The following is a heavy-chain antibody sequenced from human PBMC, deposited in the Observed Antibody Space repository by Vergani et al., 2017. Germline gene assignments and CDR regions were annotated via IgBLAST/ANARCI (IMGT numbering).Heavy chain of an antibody. V-gene: IGHV1-24*01. J-gene: IGHJ4*02. Sequence: QVQLVQSGAEVKKPGASVKVSCKVSGYTLTELSMHWVRQAPGKGLEWMGGFDPEDGETIYAQKFQGRVTMTEDTSTDTAYMELSSLRSEDTAVYYCATALRDHLQLVLTKGYYFDYWGQGTLVTVSS. D-gene: IGHD6-6*01. CDR1: GYTLTELS. CDR3: ATALRDHLQLVLTKGYYFDY. CDR2: FDPEDGET.